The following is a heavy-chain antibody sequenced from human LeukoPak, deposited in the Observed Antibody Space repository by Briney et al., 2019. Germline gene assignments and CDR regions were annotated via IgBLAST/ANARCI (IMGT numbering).Heavy chain of an antibody. CDR1: GFTFTNDA. CDR3: AKTRGYCSGGSCYGDS. J-gene: IGHJ4*02. CDR2: ISTTGGST. Sequence: GGSLRLSCAASGFTFTNDAMSWVRRAPAKGLEWVSTISTTGGSTYYADSVKGRVTISVDSSKNTVYLQMNSLRAEDTALYYCAKTRGYCSGGSCYGDSWGQGTLVTVSS. D-gene: IGHD2-15*01. V-gene: IGHV3-23*01.